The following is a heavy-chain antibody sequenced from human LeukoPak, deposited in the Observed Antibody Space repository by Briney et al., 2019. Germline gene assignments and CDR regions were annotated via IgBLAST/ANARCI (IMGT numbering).Heavy chain of an antibody. CDR1: GESFSGNF. CDR3: ASVDGIAARPKKEKIPDY. D-gene: IGHD6-6*01. CDR2: IDNNGIT. Sequence: PSETLSLTCAVSGESFSGNFWTWIRQSPGKGLEWIGEIDNNGITNYNPSLKSRVTISVDTSKNQFSLKLSSVTAADTAVYYCASVDGIAARPKKEKIPDYWGQGTLVTVSS. J-gene: IGHJ4*02. V-gene: IGHV4-34*01.